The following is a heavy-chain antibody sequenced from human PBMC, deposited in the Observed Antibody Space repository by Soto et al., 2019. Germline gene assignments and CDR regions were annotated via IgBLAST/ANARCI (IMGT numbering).Heavy chain of an antibody. CDR1: RFTFTSYG. Sequence: QVQLVQSGGGVVQPGTSLRLSCVASRFTFTSYGMQWVRQAPGKALEWVAFISYDGINTFYADSVKGRFTISRDNSKNTVYLQMNNLGAADTAVYYCAKTSDEEVPGMGDWFDPWGQGTPVTVSS. D-gene: IGHD2-2*01. V-gene: IGHV3-30*18. J-gene: IGHJ5*02. CDR3: AKTSDEEVPGMGDWFDP. CDR2: ISYDGINT.